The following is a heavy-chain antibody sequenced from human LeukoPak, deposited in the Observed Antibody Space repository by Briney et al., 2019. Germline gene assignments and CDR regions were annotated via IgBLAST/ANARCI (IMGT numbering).Heavy chain of an antibody. CDR2: ISSSSSYI. V-gene: IGHV3-21*01. Sequence: GGSLRLSCAASGFTFSSYSMNWVRQAPGKGLEWVSSISSSSSYIYYADSVKGRFTISRDNAKNSLYLQMNSLRAEDTAVYYCARDEDSSSSYGDAFDIWGQGTMVTVSS. CDR3: ARDEDSSSSYGDAFDI. J-gene: IGHJ3*02. D-gene: IGHD6-6*01. CDR1: GFTFSSYS.